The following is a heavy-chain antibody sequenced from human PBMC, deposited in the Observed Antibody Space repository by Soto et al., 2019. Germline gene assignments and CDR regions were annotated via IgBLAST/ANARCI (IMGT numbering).Heavy chain of an antibody. Sequence: SETLSLTCAVSGYSISSSNWWGWIRQPPGKGLEWIGYIYYSGTTYYNPSLKSRVTMSVDTSKNQFSLKLSSVTAADTAVYYCARLTEGPYNWFDSWGQGILVTLAS. V-gene: IGHV4-28*01. CDR1: GYSISSSNW. CDR3: ARLTEGPYNWFDS. CDR2: IYYSGTT. J-gene: IGHJ5*01.